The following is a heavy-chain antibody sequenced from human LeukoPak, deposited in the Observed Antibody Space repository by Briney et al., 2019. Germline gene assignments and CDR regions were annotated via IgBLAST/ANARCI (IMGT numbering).Heavy chain of an antibody. CDR3: ARGGCSSTSCQGHWFDP. V-gene: IGHV1-69*04. J-gene: IGHJ5*02. CDR2: IIPILGIA. Sequence: EASVKVSCKASGGTFSSYAISWVRQAPGQGLEWMGRIIPILGIANYAQKFQGRVTITADKSTSTAYMELSSLRSEDTAVYYCARGGCSSTSCQGHWFDPWGQGTLVTVSS. CDR1: GGTFSSYA. D-gene: IGHD2-2*01.